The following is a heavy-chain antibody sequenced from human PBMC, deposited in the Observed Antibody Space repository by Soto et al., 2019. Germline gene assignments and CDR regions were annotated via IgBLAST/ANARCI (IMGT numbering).Heavy chain of an antibody. CDR1: GFTFSSYA. D-gene: IGHD3-16*01. Sequence: QVQLVESGGGVVQPGRSLRLSCAASGFTFSSYAMHWVRQAPGKGLEWVAVISYDGSNKYYADSVKGRFTISRDNSKNTVYLHMNSLGAEDTAVYYCASVMATQGGFYYWVQGTLVTVSS. J-gene: IGHJ4*02. CDR2: ISYDGSNK. V-gene: IGHV3-30-3*01. CDR3: ASVMATQGGFYY.